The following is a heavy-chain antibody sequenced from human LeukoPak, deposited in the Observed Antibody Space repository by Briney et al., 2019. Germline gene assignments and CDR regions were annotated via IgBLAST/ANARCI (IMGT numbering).Heavy chain of an antibody. Sequence: SETLSLTCAVCGGSFSGYYWSWIRQPPGKGLEWIGEINHSGSTNYNPSLKSRVTISVDTSKNQFSLKLSSVTAADTAVYYCARGRRRYSSSLDRFDYWGQGTLVTVSS. CDR1: GGSFSGYY. CDR3: ARGRRRYSSSLDRFDY. D-gene: IGHD6-13*01. V-gene: IGHV4-34*01. CDR2: INHSGST. J-gene: IGHJ4*02.